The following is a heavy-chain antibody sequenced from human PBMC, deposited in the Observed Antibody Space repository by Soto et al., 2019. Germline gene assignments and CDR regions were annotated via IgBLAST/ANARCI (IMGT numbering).Heavy chain of an antibody. Sequence: EVQLVESGGGLVKPGGSLRLSCAASGFTFSSYSMNWVRQAPGKGLEWVSSISSSSSYIYYADSVKGRFTISRDNAKNSLYLQMTSLRADDTAVYYCARTSVDFWSGYFFDYWGQGTLVTVSS. CDR1: GFTFSSYS. CDR2: ISSSSSYI. CDR3: ARTSVDFWSGYFFDY. V-gene: IGHV3-21*01. J-gene: IGHJ4*02. D-gene: IGHD3-3*01.